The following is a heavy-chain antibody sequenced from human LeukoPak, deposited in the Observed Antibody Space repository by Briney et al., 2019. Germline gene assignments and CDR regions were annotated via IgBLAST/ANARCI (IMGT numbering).Heavy chain of an antibody. CDR1: GFRFSTYW. D-gene: IGHD3-22*01. CDR2: IKQDGSEK. CDR3: ARPDSDTSAYRPFDN. Sequence: QSGGSLRLSCAASGFRFSTYWMSWVRQAPGKGLEWVANIKQDGSEKDYVDSVKGRFTISRDNARNSLSLQMSNLRAEDTAVYYCARPDSDTSAYRPFDNWGQGTMVTVSS. V-gene: IGHV3-7*04. J-gene: IGHJ3*02.